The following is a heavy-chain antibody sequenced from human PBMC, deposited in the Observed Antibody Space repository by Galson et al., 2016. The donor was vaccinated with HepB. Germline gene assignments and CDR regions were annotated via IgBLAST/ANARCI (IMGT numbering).Heavy chain of an antibody. CDR1: GYTFTYYF. CDR3: VRTYCSTTRCYPDAFDI. Sequence: SVKVSCKASGYTFTYYFMHWVRQAPGQGLEWLGRINPSSVDTKYAQKFQGRVTVSRDTSTSTAYMELSRLRSDDTAVYYCVRTYCSTTRCYPDAFDIWGQGTAVTVSS. D-gene: IGHD2-2*01. J-gene: IGHJ3*02. V-gene: IGHV1-2*06. CDR2: INPSSVDT.